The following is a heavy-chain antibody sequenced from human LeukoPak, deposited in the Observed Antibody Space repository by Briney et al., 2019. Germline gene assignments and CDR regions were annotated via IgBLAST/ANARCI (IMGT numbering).Heavy chain of an antibody. CDR3: AKYDTGVYSYGTFDY. CDR2: ISAGGGGT. Sequence: GGSLRLSCAASGFPFSSYGMSWVRQAPGKGLEWVAAISAGGGGTYSADSVKGRFTISRDNSKNTPYLQMNSLRVEDTPVYYCAKYDTGVYSYGTFDYWGQGTLVTVSS. V-gene: IGHV3-23*01. CDR1: GFPFSSYG. D-gene: IGHD3-22*01. J-gene: IGHJ4*02.